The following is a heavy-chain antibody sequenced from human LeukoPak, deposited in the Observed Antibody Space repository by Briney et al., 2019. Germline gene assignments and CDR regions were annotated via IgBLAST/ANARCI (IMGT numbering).Heavy chain of an antibody. CDR1: GFTFSSYG. Sequence: PGRSLRLSRAASGFTFSSYGMHWVRQAPGKGLEWLAVMWYDGSNRYHADSVKGRFTISRDNAKNTLYLQMNSLRAEDTAVYYCARDFGRPGATNAFDIWGQGAVVTVSS. CDR2: MWYDGSNR. D-gene: IGHD1-26*01. J-gene: IGHJ3*02. V-gene: IGHV3-33*01. CDR3: ARDFGRPGATNAFDI.